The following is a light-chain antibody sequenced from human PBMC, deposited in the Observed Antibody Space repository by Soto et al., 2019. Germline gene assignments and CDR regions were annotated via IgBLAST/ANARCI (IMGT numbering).Light chain of an antibody. CDR1: QIVSGKY. CDR2: SAS. CDR3: QQYSSLPRT. V-gene: IGKV3-20*01. J-gene: IGKJ1*01. Sequence: EIVLTQSPATLSLSPGERATLSCTASQIVSGKYLAWYHQRPGQAPRVLIHSASSRATGIPDRFTGSGSGTDFTLTITRLEPEDFGVYYCQQYSSLPRTFGQGTKVEIK.